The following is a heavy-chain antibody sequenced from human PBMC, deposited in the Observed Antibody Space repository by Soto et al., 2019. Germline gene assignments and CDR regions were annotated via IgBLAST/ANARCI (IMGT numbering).Heavy chain of an antibody. CDR2: IDPSDSYT. Sequence: GESLKISCKGSGYSFTSYWISWVRQMPGKGLEWMGRIDPSDSYTNYSPSFQGHVTISADKSISTAYLQWSSLKASDTAMYYCARTDPNSSSWYYYYCYGMDVWGQGTTVTVSS. D-gene: IGHD6-13*01. V-gene: IGHV5-10-1*01. J-gene: IGHJ6*02. CDR3: ARTDPNSSSWYYYYCYGMDV. CDR1: GYSFTSYW.